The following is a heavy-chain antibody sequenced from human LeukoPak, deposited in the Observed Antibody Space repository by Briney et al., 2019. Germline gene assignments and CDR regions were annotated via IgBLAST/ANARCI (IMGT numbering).Heavy chain of an antibody. CDR2: VIPVFVTT. D-gene: IGHD2-15*01. V-gene: IGHV1-69*13. J-gene: IGHJ6*03. CDR1: GGTINTYA. Sequence: GASVEVSCKASGGTINTYAFTWVRQAPGQGLEWMGKVIPVFVTTTYAQRFQGRLTITADESTNTVRMELTIVTSEDTGIYYCSRVGYCSDVECHPVRPRISFDYYTEVWGKGTTVRVSS. CDR3: SRVGYCSDVECHPVRPRISFDYYTEV.